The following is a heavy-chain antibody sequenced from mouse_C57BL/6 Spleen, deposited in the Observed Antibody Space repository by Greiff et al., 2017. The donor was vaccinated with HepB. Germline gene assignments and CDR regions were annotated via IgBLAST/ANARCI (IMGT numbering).Heavy chain of an antibody. D-gene: IGHD1-1*01. CDR1: GYTFTSYW. V-gene: IGHV1-61*01. Sequence: VQLQQPGAELVRPGSSVKLSCKASGYTFTSYWMDWVKQRPGQGLEWIGNIYPSDSETHYNQKFKDKATLTVDKSSSTAYMQLSSLTSEDSAVYYCAREDYYGSSYSYYAMDYWGQGTSVTVSS. CDR3: AREDYYGSSYSYYAMDY. J-gene: IGHJ4*01. CDR2: IYPSDSET.